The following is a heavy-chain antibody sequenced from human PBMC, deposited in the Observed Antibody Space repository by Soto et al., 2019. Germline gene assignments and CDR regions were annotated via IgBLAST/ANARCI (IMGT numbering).Heavy chain of an antibody. D-gene: IGHD4-4*01. J-gene: IGHJ4*02. V-gene: IGHV3-23*01. CDR2: ISVSGDTT. CDR1: GFTFSSFA. Sequence: EVQLLESGGGLVQSGGSLRLSCAASGFTFSSFAMNWVRQAPGKGLEWVSTISVSGDTTTYADSVKGRFTISRDNSMDTLYLQMNSLRPEDTALYFCAIDGVGWVTTVSYFDRWGQGTRVTVSS. CDR3: AIDGVGWVTTVSYFDR.